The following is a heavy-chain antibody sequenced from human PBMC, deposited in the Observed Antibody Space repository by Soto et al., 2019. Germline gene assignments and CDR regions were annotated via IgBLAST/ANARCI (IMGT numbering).Heavy chain of an antibody. CDR1: GFTFSDYY. CDR3: ARDDGWYGVFDY. J-gene: IGHJ4*02. D-gene: IGHD6-19*01. CDR2: INNAGSTK. V-gene: IGHV3-11*04. Sequence: GGSLRLSCAASGFTFSDYYINWIRQAPGKGLEWVSYINNAGSTKYYADSVKGRFTISRDNAKNSLYLQMNSLRAEDTAVYYCARDDGWYGVFDYWGQGTLVTVS.